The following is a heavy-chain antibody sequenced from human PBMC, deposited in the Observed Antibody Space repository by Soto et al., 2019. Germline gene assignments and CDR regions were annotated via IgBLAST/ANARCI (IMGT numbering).Heavy chain of an antibody. Sequence: PSETLSLTCAVYGGSFSGYYWSWIRQPPGKGLEWIGEINHSGSTNYNPSLKSRVTISVDTSKNQFSLKLSSVTAADTAVYYCACSITMVRGVISWFDPWGQGTLVTVS. J-gene: IGHJ5*02. V-gene: IGHV4-34*01. CDR1: GGSFSGYY. D-gene: IGHD3-10*01. CDR2: INHSGST. CDR3: ACSITMVRGVISWFDP.